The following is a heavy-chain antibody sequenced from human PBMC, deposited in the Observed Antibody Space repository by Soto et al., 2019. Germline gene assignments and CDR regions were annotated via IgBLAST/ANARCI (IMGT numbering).Heavy chain of an antibody. D-gene: IGHD3-9*01. Sequence: QVQLVQSGAEVKKPGASVKVSCKASGYTFTSYGFSWVRQAPGQGLEWMGWISAYNGNTNYAQQLQGRVTMTTDTSTSTAYMELRSRRSDDTAVYYCACGDYDIVAGYHPYGYWGQGTLVTVSS. CDR3: ACGDYDIVAGYHPYGY. V-gene: IGHV1-18*01. J-gene: IGHJ4*02. CDR1: GYTFTSYG. CDR2: ISAYNGNT.